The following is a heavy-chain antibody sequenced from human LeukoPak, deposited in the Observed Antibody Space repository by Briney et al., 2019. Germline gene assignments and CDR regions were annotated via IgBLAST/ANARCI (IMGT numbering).Heavy chain of an antibody. Sequence: GGSLRLSCAASGFTFSSYSMNWVRQAPGKGLEWVSYISSSSSTIYYADSVKGRFTISRDNAKNSLYLQMNSLRAEDTAVYYCARKITTFHKDGTAVTTSYFDYWGQGTLVTVSS. D-gene: IGHD4-17*01. CDR3: ARKITTFHKDGTAVTTSYFDY. J-gene: IGHJ4*02. V-gene: IGHV3-48*04. CDR2: ISSSSSTI. CDR1: GFTFSSYS.